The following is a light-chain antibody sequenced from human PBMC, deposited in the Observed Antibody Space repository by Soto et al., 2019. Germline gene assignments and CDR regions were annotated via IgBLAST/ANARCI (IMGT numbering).Light chain of an antibody. CDR2: SNN. CDR1: NSNIGSNA. J-gene: IGLJ2*01. CDR3: AAWDDSLRGRV. V-gene: IGLV1-44*01. Sequence: SVLTQPPSVSGTPGQRVTISCSGSNSNIGSNAVSWYQQLPGTAPKSLIYSNNQRPSGVPDRISGSKSGTSASLAISGLQSEDEAEYYCAAWDDSLRGRVFGGGTKLTVL.